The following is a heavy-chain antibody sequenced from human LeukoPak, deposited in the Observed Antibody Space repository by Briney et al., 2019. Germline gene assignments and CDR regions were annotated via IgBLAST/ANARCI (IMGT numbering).Heavy chain of an antibody. D-gene: IGHD1-14*01. J-gene: IGHJ4*02. CDR3: TRDRSRAEDD. CDR2: INQGGSDK. Sequence: GGSLRLSCAASGFTFSGHWMSWVRQAPGKGLEWVANINQGGSDKYYVDSVKGRFTISRDNANNSLYLQMNSLRGEDTAVYYCTRDRSRAEDDWGQGALVTVSS. V-gene: IGHV3-7*01. CDR1: GFTFSGHW.